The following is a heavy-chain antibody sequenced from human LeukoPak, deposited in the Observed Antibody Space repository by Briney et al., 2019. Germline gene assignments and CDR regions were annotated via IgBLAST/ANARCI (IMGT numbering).Heavy chain of an antibody. CDR3: AREEAGGRAGY. V-gene: IGHV4-39*02. CDR1: GGSISSSSYY. D-gene: IGHD3-16*01. Sequence: SETLSLTCTVSGGSISSSSYYWGWIRQPPGKGLEWIVSIYYSGSTYYNPSLKSRVTISVDTSKNQFSLKLSSVTAADTAVYYCAREEAGGRAGYWGQGTLVTVSS. CDR2: IYYSGST. J-gene: IGHJ4*02.